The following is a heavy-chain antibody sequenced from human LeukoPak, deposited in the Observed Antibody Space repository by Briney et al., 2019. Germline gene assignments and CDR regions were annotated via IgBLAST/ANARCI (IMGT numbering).Heavy chain of an antibody. CDR1: GDTFSSYT. Sequence: GASVKVSCKASGDTFSSYTFSWVRQAPGQGLEWMGMIIPILGIPKYTQKFQGRVTITADTSASTAYMELSSLRSEDTAVYYRARGYFMEMTTTYFDYWGQGTLVTVSA. D-gene: IGHD5-24*01. V-gene: IGHV1-69*02. CDR2: IIPILGIP. J-gene: IGHJ4*02. CDR3: ARGYFMEMTTTYFDY.